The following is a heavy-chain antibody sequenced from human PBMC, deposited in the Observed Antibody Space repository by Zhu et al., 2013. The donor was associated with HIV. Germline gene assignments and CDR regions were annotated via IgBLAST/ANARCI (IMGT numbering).Heavy chain of an antibody. CDR2: INPSGGST. CDR3: ARATLGGNHHDAFDI. D-gene: IGHD2-15*01. V-gene: IGHV1-46*01. J-gene: IGHJ3*02. Sequence: QVQLVQSGAEVKKPGASVKVSCKASGYTFTSYYMHWVRQAPGQGLEWMGIINPSGGSTSYAQKFQGRVTMTRDTSTSTVYMELSSLRSEDTAVYYCARATLGGNHHDAFDIWGQGTMVTVSS. CDR1: GYTFTSYY.